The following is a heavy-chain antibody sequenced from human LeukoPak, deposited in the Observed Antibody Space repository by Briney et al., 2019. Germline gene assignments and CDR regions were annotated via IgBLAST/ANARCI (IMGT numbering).Heavy chain of an antibody. V-gene: IGHV3-30*18. Sequence: PGGSLRLSCAASGFTFSSYGMHWVRQAPGKGLEWVAVISYDGSTKYYADSVKGRFTVSRDNSKNTLYLQMNSLRAEDTAVYYCAKVATYYDVLTGYRLDYWGQGTLVTVSS. CDR2: ISYDGSTK. D-gene: IGHD3-9*01. J-gene: IGHJ4*02. CDR1: GFTFSSYG. CDR3: AKVATYYDVLTGYRLDY.